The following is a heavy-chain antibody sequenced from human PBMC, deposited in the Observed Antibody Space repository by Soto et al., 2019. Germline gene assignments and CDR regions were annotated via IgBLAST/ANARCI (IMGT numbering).Heavy chain of an antibody. J-gene: IGHJ6*02. CDR2: FDPEDGET. CDR1: GYTLTELS. CDR3: ATVVLGVAATQGYYYGMDV. V-gene: IGHV1-24*01. D-gene: IGHD3-3*01. Sequence: ASVKVSCKVSGYTLTELSMHWVRQAPGKGLEWMGGFDPEDGETIYAQKFQGRVTMTKDTSTDTAYMELSSLRSEDTAVYYCATVVLGVAATQGYYYGMDVWGQGTTVTVSS.